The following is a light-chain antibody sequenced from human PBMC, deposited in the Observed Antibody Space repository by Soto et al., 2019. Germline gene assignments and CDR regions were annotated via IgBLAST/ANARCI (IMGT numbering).Light chain of an antibody. CDR1: QSLLFSNGYHY. CDR3: MQGVETPFT. J-gene: IGKJ3*01. Sequence: DIVMTQSPLSLPVTPGEPASISFRSSQSLLFSNGYHYLDWYLQKPGQSPQLLIYLGSNRASGVPDRFSGSGSGTDFTLKISRVEAEDVGVYYCMQGVETPFTFGPGTKVDIK. CDR2: LGS. V-gene: IGKV2-28*01.